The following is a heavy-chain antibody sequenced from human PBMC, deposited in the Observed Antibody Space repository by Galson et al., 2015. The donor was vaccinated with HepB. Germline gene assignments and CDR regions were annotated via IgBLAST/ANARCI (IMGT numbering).Heavy chain of an antibody. CDR3: ARGSLTTIRNYFDY. CDR2: ITLILDTT. D-gene: IGHD4-11*01. V-gene: IGHV1-69*11. CDR1: GGTLRGYA. Sequence: SVKVSCKASGGTLRGYAINWVRQAPGQGLEWMGRITLILDTTYYAQKFQGRLTITADESTSTAYMELSSLTSEDTAVYYCARGSLTTIRNYFDYWGQGTLVTVAS. J-gene: IGHJ4*02.